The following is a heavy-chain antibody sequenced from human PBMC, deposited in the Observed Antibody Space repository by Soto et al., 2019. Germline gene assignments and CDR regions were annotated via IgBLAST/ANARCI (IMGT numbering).Heavy chain of an antibody. D-gene: IGHD1-1*01. CDR2: ISGSGGST. CDR1: GFTFSSYA. J-gene: IGHJ3*02. V-gene: IGHV3-23*01. Sequence: GGSLRLSCAASGFTFSSYAMSWVRQAPGKGLEWVSAISGSGGSTYYADSVKGRFTISRDNSKNTLYLQMNSLRAEDTAVYYCAKEVGGYNWSDERLGDAFDIWGQGTMVTVSS. CDR3: AKEVGGYNWSDERLGDAFDI.